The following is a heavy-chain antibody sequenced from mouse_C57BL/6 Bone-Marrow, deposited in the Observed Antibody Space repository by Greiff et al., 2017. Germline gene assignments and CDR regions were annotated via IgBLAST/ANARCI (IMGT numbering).Heavy chain of an antibody. V-gene: IGHV5-2*01. CDR3: AIWLRRRDYAMDY. CDR1: EYEFPSHD. D-gene: IGHD2-2*01. Sequence: EVKLVESGGGLVQPGESLKLSCESNEYEFPSHDMSWVRKTPEKRLELVAAINSDGGSTYYPDTMERRFIISRDNTKKTLYLRMSSLRSEDTALYYCAIWLRRRDYAMDYWGQGTSVTVSS. J-gene: IGHJ4*01. CDR2: INSDGGST.